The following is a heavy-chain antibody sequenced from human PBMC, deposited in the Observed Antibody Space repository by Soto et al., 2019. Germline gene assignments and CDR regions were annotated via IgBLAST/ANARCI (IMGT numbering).Heavy chain of an antibody. D-gene: IGHD2-2*01. CDR3: ARVPDR. V-gene: IGHV4-30-2*06. CDR1: GGPITIGGYS. J-gene: IGHJ5*02. Sequence: SESLSHTSNISGGPITIGGYSWIWIRQSPGKGLEWIGYIYHSGSTYYNPSLKSRVTISVDWSKNQFSLKLSSVTAADTAVYYCARVPDRWGQGTLVTVS. CDR2: IYHSGST.